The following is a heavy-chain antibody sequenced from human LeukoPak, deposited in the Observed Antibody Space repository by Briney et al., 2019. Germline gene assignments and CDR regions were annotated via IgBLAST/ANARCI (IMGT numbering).Heavy chain of an antibody. CDR3: ARHRSPYDAFDI. CDR2: VHYSGRT. V-gene: IGHV4-59*08. CDR1: GDSISGYY. J-gene: IGHJ3*02. D-gene: IGHD1-26*01. Sequence: SETPSLTCTVSGDSISGYYWSWIRQPPGKGLEWVGYVHYSGRTNYNASLEGRVTMPLDTSKNQFSLKLNSVTAADTAVYYCARHRSPYDAFDIWGQGTQLTVSS.